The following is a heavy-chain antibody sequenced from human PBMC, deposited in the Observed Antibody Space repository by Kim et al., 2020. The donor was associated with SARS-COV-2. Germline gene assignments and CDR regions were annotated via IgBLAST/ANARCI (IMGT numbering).Heavy chain of an antibody. CDR3: ARRSLGYCSGGRCQQAFDI. CDR1: GGSISSYY. J-gene: IGHJ3*02. CDR2: IYYSGST. D-gene: IGHD2-15*01. V-gene: IGHV4-59*08. Sequence: SETLSLTCTVSGGSISSYYWSWIRQPPGKGLEWIGYIYYSGSTNYNPSLKSRVTISVDTSKNQFSLKLSSVTAADTAVYYCARRSLGYCSGGRCQQAFDIWGQGTMVTVSS.